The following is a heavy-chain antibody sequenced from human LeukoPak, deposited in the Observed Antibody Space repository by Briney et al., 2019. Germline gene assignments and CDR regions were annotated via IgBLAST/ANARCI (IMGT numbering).Heavy chain of an antibody. Sequence: GSSVNVSCKASGYTFTSYGISWVRQAPGQGLEWMVWISAYNGNTNYAQKLQGRVTMTTDTSTSTAYMELRSLRSDDTAVYYCARESIVVVPAAIPFDIWGQGTMVTVSS. CDR2: ISAYNGNT. D-gene: IGHD2-2*01. CDR1: GYTFTSYG. J-gene: IGHJ3*02. CDR3: ARESIVVVPAAIPFDI. V-gene: IGHV1-18*01.